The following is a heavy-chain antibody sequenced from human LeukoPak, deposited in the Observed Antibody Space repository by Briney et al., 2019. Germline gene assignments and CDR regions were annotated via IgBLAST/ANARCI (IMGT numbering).Heavy chain of an antibody. V-gene: IGHV4-61*02. CDR1: GGSISSGGYY. CDR2: MYTSGST. Sequence: PSETLSLTCTVSGGSISSGGYYWSWIRQPAGKGLEWIGRMYTSGSTNYNPSLKSRVTISVDTSKNQFSLKLNSVTAADTAVYYCARPVRFLTGGLYTFDIWGQGTVVTVSS. D-gene: IGHD7-27*01. J-gene: IGHJ3*02. CDR3: ARPVRFLTGGLYTFDI.